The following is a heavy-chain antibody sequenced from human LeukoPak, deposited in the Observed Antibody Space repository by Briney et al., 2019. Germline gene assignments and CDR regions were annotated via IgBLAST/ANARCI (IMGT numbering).Heavy chain of an antibody. Sequence: ASVKVSCKASGYTFTSYGISWVRQAPGQGLEWMGWISTYNGNTNYAQKLQGRVTMTTDTSTTTAYMELRSLRSDDTAVYYCAKILVVWGGFYYGGQETLAPVS. D-gene: IGHD3-16*01. J-gene: IGHJ4*02. V-gene: IGHV1-18*01. CDR1: GYTFTSYG. CDR2: ISTYNGNT. CDR3: AKILVVWGGFYY.